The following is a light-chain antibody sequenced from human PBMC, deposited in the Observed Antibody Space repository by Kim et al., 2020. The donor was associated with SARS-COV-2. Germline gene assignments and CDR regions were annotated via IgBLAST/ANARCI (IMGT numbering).Light chain of an antibody. J-gene: IGKJ1*01. Sequence: ASVGDRVTMTWRASQGISTYLAWYQQKPGKAPKVLIYAASTLQSGVPSRFSGSGSGTDFTLTISCLQSEDFATYYCQQYYAYPQTFGRGTKVDIK. CDR3: QQYYAYPQT. CDR1: QGISTY. V-gene: IGKV1-8*01. CDR2: AAS.